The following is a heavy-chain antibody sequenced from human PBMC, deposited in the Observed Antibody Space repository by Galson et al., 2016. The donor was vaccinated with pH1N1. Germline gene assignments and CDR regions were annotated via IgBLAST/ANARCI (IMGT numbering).Heavy chain of an antibody. V-gene: IGHV5-51*01. Sequence: QSGAEVKKPGESLKISCQGSGYSFRNSWIGWVRQMPGKGLEWVGIIYPEDSDSRYRPSFEGQVTLSVDRSINTAYLQWSSLKASDTAMYYCARHTSYDIFPHSFYIDSWGQGTLVTVSS. CDR2: IYPEDSDS. D-gene: IGHD3-9*01. J-gene: IGHJ4*02. CDR3: ARHTSYDIFPHSFYIDS. CDR1: GYSFRNSW.